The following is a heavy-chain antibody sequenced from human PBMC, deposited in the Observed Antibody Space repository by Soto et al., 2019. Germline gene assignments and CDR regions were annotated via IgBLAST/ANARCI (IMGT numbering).Heavy chain of an antibody. CDR2: ISAYNGNT. J-gene: IGHJ6*02. CDR3: ARDLRITIFGVVTQHYYGMDV. V-gene: IGHV1-18*01. CDR1: GYTFTSYG. D-gene: IGHD3-3*01. Sequence: ASVKVSCKASGYTFTSYGISWVRQAPGQGLEWMGWISAYNGNTNYAQKFQDRVTMTRDTSTSTIYMELSSLGSEDTAVYYCARDLRITIFGVVTQHYYGMDVWGQGTTVTVSS.